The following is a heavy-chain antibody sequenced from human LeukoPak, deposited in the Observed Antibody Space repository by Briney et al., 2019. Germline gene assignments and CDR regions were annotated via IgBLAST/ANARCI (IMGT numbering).Heavy chain of an antibody. CDR3: ARCLGCSSTSCPPGR. Sequence: SETLSLTCAVYGGSFSGYYWSWIRQPPGKGLEWIGEINHSGSTNYNPSLKSRVTISVDTPKNQFSLKLSSVTAADTAVYYCARCLGCSSTSCPPGRWGQGTLVTVSS. V-gene: IGHV4-34*01. D-gene: IGHD2-2*01. CDR1: GGSFSGYY. CDR2: INHSGST. J-gene: IGHJ4*02.